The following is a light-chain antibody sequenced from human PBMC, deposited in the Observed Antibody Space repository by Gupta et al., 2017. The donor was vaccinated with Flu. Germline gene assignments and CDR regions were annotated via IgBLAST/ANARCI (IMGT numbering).Light chain of an antibody. CDR2: AAS. V-gene: IGKV1-39*01. CDR3: QQRDSFPRT. J-gene: IGKJ1*01. Sequence: DIQMTQSPSSLSASVGDRVTLTCRAGQSISNSLNWYQQKPGEAPNLLIHAASNLQNGVPSRFSGSGSGTDFTLTISSLQPEDFATYFCQQRDSFPRTFGQGTKLEIK. CDR1: QSISNS.